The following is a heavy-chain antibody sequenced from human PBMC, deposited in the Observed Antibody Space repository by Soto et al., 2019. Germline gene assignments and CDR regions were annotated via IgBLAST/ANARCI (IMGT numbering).Heavy chain of an antibody. CDR1: GGSISSGGYY. D-gene: IGHD5-18*01. CDR2: IYYSGST. V-gene: IGHV4-31*03. CDR3: ARENVDTAMVGY. J-gene: IGHJ4*02. Sequence: QVQLQESGPGLVKPSQTLSLTCTVSGGSISSGGYYWSWIRKHPGKGMEWIGYIYYSGSTYYNPSPKSRVSISVDTSKNQFSLKLSSVTAAETAVYYCARENVDTAMVGYWGQGTLVTVSS.